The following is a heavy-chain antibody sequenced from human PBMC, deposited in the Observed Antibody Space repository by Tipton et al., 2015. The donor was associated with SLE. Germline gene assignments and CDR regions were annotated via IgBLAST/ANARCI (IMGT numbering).Heavy chain of an antibody. CDR1: GGSFSDYS. Sequence: TLSLTCAVYGGSFSDYSWSWIRQPPGKGLEWIGEINHSGSTNYNPSLKSRVTISIDTSKNQFSLRLSSVTAADTAVYYCARDCTTGVCYATSFDYVGQGPLVSVSP. J-gene: IGHJ4*02. CDR2: INHSGST. CDR3: ARDCTTGVCYATSFDY. V-gene: IGHV4-34*01. D-gene: IGHD2-8*01.